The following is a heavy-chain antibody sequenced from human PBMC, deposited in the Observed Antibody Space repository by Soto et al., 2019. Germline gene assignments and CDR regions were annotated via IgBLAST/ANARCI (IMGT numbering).Heavy chain of an antibody. J-gene: IGHJ6*01. Sequence: KPSVTLSLTCSVSGASISTSTYYWAWVRQPPGKGLEWIGYIYYTGDTFYNPSLKSRVTISVDTSIHQFSLTLTSVTAADTAIYYCSRHGAAVLYFYGMDVWGQGTAVTVSS. V-gene: IGHV4-39*01. CDR1: GASISTSTYY. CDR2: IYYTGDT. CDR3: SRHGAAVLYFYGMDV. D-gene: IGHD3-9*01.